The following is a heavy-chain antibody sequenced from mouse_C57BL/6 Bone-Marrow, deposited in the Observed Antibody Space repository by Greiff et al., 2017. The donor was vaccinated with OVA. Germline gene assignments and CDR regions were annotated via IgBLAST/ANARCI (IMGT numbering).Heavy chain of an antibody. D-gene: IGHD1-1*01. CDR3: ARFITTVVAPNYFDY. CDR2: IYPGGGYT. V-gene: IGHV1-63*01. J-gene: IGHJ2*01. CDR1: GYTFTNYG. Sequence: QVQLQQSGAELVRPGTSVKMSCKASGYTFTNYGIGWAKQRPGHGLEWIGDIYPGGGYTKYNAKFKGKATLTADKSSSPAYMQFSSLTSEDSAIYYCARFITTVVAPNYFDYWGQGTTLTVSS.